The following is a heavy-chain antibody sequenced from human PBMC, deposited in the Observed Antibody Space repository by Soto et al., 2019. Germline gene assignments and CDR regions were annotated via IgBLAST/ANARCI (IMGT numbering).Heavy chain of an antibody. D-gene: IGHD2-15*01. CDR2: IYTSGST. V-gene: IGHV4-4*07. CDR3: ARDRVVVVAATRDSWFDP. CDR1: GGSISSYY. J-gene: IGHJ5*02. Sequence: PSETLSLTCTVSGGSISSYYWSWIRQPAGKGLEWIGRIYTSGSTNYNPSLKSRVTMSVDTSKNQFSLKLSSVTAADTAVYYCARDRVVVVAATRDSWFDPWGQGTLGT.